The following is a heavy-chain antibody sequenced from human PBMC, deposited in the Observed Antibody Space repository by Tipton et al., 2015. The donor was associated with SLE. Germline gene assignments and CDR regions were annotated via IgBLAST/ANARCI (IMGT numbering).Heavy chain of an antibody. CDR3: AKDLGSGSPGPDY. J-gene: IGHJ4*02. D-gene: IGHD3-10*01. CDR1: GFTFSSYG. CDR2: ISYDGSNK. Sequence: SLRLSCAASGFTFSSYGMHWVRQAPGKGLEWVAVISYDGSNKYYADSVKGRFTISRDNSKNTLYLQMNSLRAEDTAVYYCAKDLGSGSPGPDYWGQGTLVTVSS. V-gene: IGHV3-30*18.